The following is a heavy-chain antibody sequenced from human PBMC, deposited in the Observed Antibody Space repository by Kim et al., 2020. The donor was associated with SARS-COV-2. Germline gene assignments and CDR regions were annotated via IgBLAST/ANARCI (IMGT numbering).Heavy chain of an antibody. Sequence: SETLSLTCTVSGGSISSSSFYWGWIRQPPGKDLEWIGTIYYNGNTYYNPSLKSRVTISVDTSQNRFSLKLSSVTAADTAVYFCARQSYDRHFDYWGQGTLVTVSS. CDR3: ARQSYDRHFDY. J-gene: IGHJ4*02. V-gene: IGHV4-39*01. CDR1: GGSISSSSFY. CDR2: IYYNGNT. D-gene: IGHD3-22*01.